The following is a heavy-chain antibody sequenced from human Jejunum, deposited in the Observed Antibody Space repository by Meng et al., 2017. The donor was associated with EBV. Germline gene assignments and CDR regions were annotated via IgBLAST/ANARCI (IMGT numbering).Heavy chain of an antibody. CDR2: INPNSGGA. Sequence: QVALVQAGGEVKKPGASVKVSCKASAYTFAGYYMHWVRQAPGQGLERMGRINPNSGGANYAQKFQGRVTMTRDTSISTAYMELSRLRSDDTAVYYCAREGLVGDLRYFDLWGRGTLVTVSS. CDR1: AYTFAGYY. CDR3: AREGLVGDLRYFDL. V-gene: IGHV1-2*06. D-gene: IGHD3-16*01. J-gene: IGHJ2*01.